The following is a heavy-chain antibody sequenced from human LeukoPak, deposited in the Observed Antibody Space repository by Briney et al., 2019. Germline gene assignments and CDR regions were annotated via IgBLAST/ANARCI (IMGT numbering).Heavy chain of an antibody. Sequence: SETLSLTCTVSGGSISSSSYYWGWIRQPPGKGLEWIGNIFYGGSTYCNPSLKSRLTISVDTSMSQFSLKLRSVTAADTAVYYCARYSGSFHNFDSWGQGTLVTVSS. CDR3: ARYSGSFHNFDS. D-gene: IGHD1-26*01. V-gene: IGHV4-39*01. J-gene: IGHJ4*02. CDR1: GGSISSSSYY. CDR2: IFYGGST.